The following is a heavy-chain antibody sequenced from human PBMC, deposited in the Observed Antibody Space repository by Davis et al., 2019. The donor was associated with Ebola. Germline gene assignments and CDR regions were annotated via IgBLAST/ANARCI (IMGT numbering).Heavy chain of an antibody. CDR3: ARGGSRGWYIDY. V-gene: IGHV3-30-3*01. CDR2: ISYDGTNK. Sequence: GGSLRLSCAASGFTFSSYAMHWVRQAPGKGLEWVALISYDGTNKYYADSVKGRFTFSRDNSKNTVHLQMHSLRAEDTAVYYCARGGSRGWYIDYWGQGTLVTVSS. CDR1: GFTFSSYA. D-gene: IGHD6-19*01. J-gene: IGHJ4*02.